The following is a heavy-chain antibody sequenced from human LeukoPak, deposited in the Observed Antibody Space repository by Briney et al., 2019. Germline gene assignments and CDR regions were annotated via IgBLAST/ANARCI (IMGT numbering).Heavy chain of an antibody. CDR1: GFTFTTYS. J-gene: IGHJ4*02. V-gene: IGHV3-23*01. CDR3: VTFYYDSSGSYVHY. CDR2: IHGSGGST. D-gene: IGHD3-22*01. Sequence: GGSLRLSCAASGFTFTTYSMSWVRQAPGKGLESVSAIHGSGGSTYYADSVKGRFTISRDDSKSTLYLQMNSLRAEDTAVYHCVTFYYDSSGSYVHYWGQGTLVTVSS.